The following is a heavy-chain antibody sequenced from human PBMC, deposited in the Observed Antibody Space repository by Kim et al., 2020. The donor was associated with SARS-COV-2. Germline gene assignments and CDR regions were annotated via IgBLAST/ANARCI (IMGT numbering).Heavy chain of an antibody. CDR2: IYYSGST. CDR3: ARGASITIFGVVILGGAFDP. CDR1: GGSISSGGYY. J-gene: IGHJ5*02. Sequence: SETLSLTCTVSGGSISSGGYYWSWIRQHPGKGLEWIGYIYYSGSTYYNPSLKSRVTISVDTSKNQFSLKQSSVTAADTAVYYCARGASITIFGVVILGGAFDPWGQGTLVTVSS. V-gene: IGHV4-31*03. D-gene: IGHD3-3*01.